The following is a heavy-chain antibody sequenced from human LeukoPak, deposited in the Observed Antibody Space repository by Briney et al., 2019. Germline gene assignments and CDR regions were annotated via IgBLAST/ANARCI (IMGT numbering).Heavy chain of an antibody. CDR3: ARAAGYCSGGSLCYGMDV. J-gene: IGHJ6*02. CDR2: INAGNGNT. CDR1: GYTFTSYA. V-gene: IGHV1-3*01. D-gene: IGHD2-15*01. Sequence: ASVKVSCKASGYTFTSYAMHLVRQAPGQRLEWMGWINAGNGNTKYSQKFQGRVTITRDTSASTAYMELSSLRSEDTAVYYCARAAGYCSGGSLCYGMDVWGQGTTVTVSS.